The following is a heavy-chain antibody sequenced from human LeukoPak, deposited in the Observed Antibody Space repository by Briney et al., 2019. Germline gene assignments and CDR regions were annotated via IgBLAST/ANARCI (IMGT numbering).Heavy chain of an antibody. CDR2: IYYSGST. CDR3: ARDSIAAAGTFDY. V-gene: IGHV4-39*07. D-gene: IGHD6-13*01. CDR1: GGSISSSSCY. Sequence: PSETLSLTCTVSGGSISSSSCYWGWIRQPPGKGLEWIGSIYYSGSTYYNPSLKSRVTISVDTSKNQFSLKLSSVTAADTAVYYCARDSIAAAGTFDYWGQGTLVTVSS. J-gene: IGHJ4*02.